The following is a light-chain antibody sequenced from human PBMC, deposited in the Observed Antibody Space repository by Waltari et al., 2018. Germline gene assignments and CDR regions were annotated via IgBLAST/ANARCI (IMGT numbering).Light chain of an antibody. V-gene: IGLV1-40*01. J-gene: IGLJ2*01. Sequence: QSGLPQPPSVSGATGQRVTISCTGRRPHIRAGYDLLWYQLFPVTAPKLLIYGNGNRPSGVPDRFSGSKSGTSASLAITGLQAEDEADYYCQSYDNDSGSIFGGGTKLTVL. CDR1: RPHIRAGYD. CDR2: GNG. CDR3: QSYDNDSGSI.